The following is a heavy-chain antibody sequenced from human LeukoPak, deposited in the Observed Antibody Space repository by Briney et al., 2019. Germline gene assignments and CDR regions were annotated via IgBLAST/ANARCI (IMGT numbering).Heavy chain of an antibody. Sequence: SETLSLTCTVSGGSISSYYWSWIRQPAGKGLEWIGRIYTSGSTNYNPSLKSRVTMSVDTSKNQFSLKLSSVTAADTAVYYCARAPYYYGSSGYYYFDYWGQGTLVTVSS. J-gene: IGHJ4*02. CDR1: GGSISSYY. V-gene: IGHV4-4*07. CDR2: IYTSGST. CDR3: ARAPYYYGSSGYYYFDY. D-gene: IGHD3-22*01.